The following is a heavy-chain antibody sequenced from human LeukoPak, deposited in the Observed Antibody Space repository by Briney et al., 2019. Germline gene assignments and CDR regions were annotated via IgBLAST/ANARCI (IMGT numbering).Heavy chain of an antibody. CDR1: GFTFSGYA. Sequence: GGSLRVSCAASGFTFSGYAMHWVRQAPGKGMECVAVISYDGSNKYYADSAKGRFTISRDNSKNSLYLKMNSLIAEDTAVYYCARTRVGSSQQPYVNWGQGTLVTVSS. J-gene: IGHJ4*02. CDR2: ISYDGSNK. V-gene: IGHV3-30-3*01. D-gene: IGHD6-13*01. CDR3: ARTRVGSSQQPYVN.